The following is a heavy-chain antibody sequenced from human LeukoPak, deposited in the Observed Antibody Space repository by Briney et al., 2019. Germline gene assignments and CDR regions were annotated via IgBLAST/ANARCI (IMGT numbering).Heavy chain of an antibody. CDR3: ARDLYGMDV. V-gene: IGHV3-66*01. CDR1: GFNFGEYA. CDR2: IYSGGST. Sequence: PGGSLRLSCAGSGFNFGEYAMTWFRQAPGKGLEWVSVIYSGGSTYYADSVKGRFTISRDNSKNTLYLQMNSLRAEDTAVYYCARDLYGMDVWGQGTTVTVSS. J-gene: IGHJ6*02.